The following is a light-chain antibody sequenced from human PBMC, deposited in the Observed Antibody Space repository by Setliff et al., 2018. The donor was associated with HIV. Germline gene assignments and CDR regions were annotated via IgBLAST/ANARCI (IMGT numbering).Light chain of an antibody. CDR1: SSDIGGYSH. CDR3: SSYAITNTLP. J-gene: IGLJ1*01. CDR2: EVS. Sequence: QSVLTQPASVSGSPGQSITISCTGTSSDIGGYSHVSWYQQHPGKVPKLIIYEVSNRPSGVSNRFSGSKSGNTASLTISGLQAEDEGDYYCSSYAITNTLPFGTGTKVTVL. V-gene: IGLV2-14*01.